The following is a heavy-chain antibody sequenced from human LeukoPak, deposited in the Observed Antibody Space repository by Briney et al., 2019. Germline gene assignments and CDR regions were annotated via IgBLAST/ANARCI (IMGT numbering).Heavy chain of an antibody. V-gene: IGHV3-23*01. Sequence: PGGSLRLSCAASGFTFSSYAMSWVRQAPGKGLEWVPAISGSGGSTYYADSVKGRFTISRDNSKNTLYLQMNSLRAEDTAVYYCAKQTDSSSWYHLIDYWGQGTLVTVS. CDR1: GFTFSSYA. D-gene: IGHD6-13*01. CDR3: AKQTDSSSWYHLIDY. CDR2: ISGSGGST. J-gene: IGHJ4*02.